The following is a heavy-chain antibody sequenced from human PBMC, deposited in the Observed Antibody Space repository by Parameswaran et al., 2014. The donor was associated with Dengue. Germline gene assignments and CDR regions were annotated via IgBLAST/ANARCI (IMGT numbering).Heavy chain of an antibody. CDR2: IYYSGST. D-gene: IGHD4-17*01. J-gene: IGHJ6*02. V-gene: IGHV4-59*13. Sequence: PGKGLEWIGYIYYSGSTNYNPSLKSRVTISVDTSKNQFSLKLSSVTAADTAVYYCARMTTVTTLLSPNYYYYGMDVWGQGTTVTVSS. CDR3: ARMTTVTTLLSPNYYYYGMDV.